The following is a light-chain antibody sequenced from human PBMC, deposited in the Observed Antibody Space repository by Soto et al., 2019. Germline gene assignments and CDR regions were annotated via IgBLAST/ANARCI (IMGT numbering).Light chain of an antibody. CDR3: QQFNNYPRT. CDR1: EGISSS. J-gene: IGKJ5*01. V-gene: IGKV1D-13*01. CDR2: NXS. Sequence: IQLPQSRASLSPYVXDRVLISCRASEGISSSLAXXQKXXGXPPKXXXDNXSSLERGGPSRLSGSGSATDFTLTISSLQPEDFSNYYYQQFNNYPRTFGQGTRLENK.